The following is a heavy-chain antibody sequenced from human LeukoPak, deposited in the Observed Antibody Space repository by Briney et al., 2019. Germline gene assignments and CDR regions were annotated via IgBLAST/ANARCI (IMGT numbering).Heavy chain of an antibody. D-gene: IGHD5-12*01. V-gene: IGHV3-33*06. CDR1: GFTFNSYG. Sequence: GRSLRLSCAASGFTFNSYGMHWVRQAPGKGLEWVAVIWYDGSNKYYADSGKGRFTISRDNSKNTLYLQMNSLRAEDTALYYCAKTDTGYYFDYWGQGTLVTVSS. CDR3: AKTDTGYYFDY. J-gene: IGHJ4*02. CDR2: IWYDGSNK.